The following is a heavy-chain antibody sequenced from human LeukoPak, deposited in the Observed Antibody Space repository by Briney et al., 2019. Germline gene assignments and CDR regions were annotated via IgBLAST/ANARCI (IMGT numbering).Heavy chain of an antibody. Sequence: SETLSLTCAGYGGSFSGYYWSWLRQPPGKGLEWIGEINHSGSTNYNPSPKSRVTISVDTSKNQFSLKLSSVTAADTAVYYCARWTRYSSYENFDYWGQETLGTASS. D-gene: IGHD5-12*01. V-gene: IGHV4-34*01. CDR3: ARWTRYSSYENFDY. J-gene: IGHJ4*02. CDR2: INHSGST. CDR1: GGSFSGYY.